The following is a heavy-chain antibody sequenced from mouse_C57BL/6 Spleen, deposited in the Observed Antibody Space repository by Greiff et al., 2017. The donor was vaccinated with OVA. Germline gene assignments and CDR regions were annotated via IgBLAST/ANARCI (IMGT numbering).Heavy chain of an antibody. CDR2: INPSNGGT. J-gene: IGHJ4*01. V-gene: IGHV1-53*01. CDR3: ARKKGSYYAMDY. CDR1: GYTFTSYW. Sequence: QVHVKQPGTELVKPGASVKLSCKASGYTFTSYWMHWVKQRPGQGLEWIGNINPSNGGTNYNEKFKSKATLTVDKSSSTAYMQLSSLTSEDSAVYYCARKKGSYYAMDYWGQGTSVTVSS. D-gene: IGHD1-1*01.